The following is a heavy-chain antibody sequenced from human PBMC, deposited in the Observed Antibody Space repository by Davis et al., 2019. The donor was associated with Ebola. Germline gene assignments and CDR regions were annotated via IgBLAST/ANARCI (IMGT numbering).Heavy chain of an antibody. V-gene: IGHV4-59*01. CDR3: ARDRGVTPFDY. D-gene: IGHD2-21*02. CDR1: GGSISNYY. CDR2: IYYSGST. Sequence: SETLSLTCTVSGGSISNYYWNCIRQPPGKGLEWIGYIYYSGSTNYNPSLKSRVTISVDTSKNQFSLKLSSVTAADTAVYYCARDRGVTPFDYWGQVTLVTVSS. J-gene: IGHJ4*02.